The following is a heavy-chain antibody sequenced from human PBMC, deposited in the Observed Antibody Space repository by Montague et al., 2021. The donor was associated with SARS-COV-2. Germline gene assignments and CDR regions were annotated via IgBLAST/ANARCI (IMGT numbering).Heavy chain of an antibody. J-gene: IGHJ6*02. CDR1: GDSIRESH. Sequence: SETLSLTCTVSGDSIRESHWSWIRQPPGKGLEWIGYIDNGGSTNYNPALESRVTLTVSASNNKFYLTLRSVTAADTAVYYCARLTGSRVYYYHYGLDVWGQGTPVTVSS. V-gene: IGHV4-4*09. D-gene: IGHD1-20*01. CDR2: IDNGGST. CDR3: ARLTGSRVYYYHYGLDV.